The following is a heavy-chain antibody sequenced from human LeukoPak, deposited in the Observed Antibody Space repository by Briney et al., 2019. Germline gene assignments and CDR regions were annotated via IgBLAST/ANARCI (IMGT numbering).Heavy chain of an antibody. V-gene: IGHV3-7*01. CDR2: INQDGSEK. CDR1: GFTFSSYG. D-gene: IGHD1-14*01. CDR3: ARDSYRALEY. J-gene: IGHJ4*02. Sequence: PGRSLRLSCAASGFTFSSYGMHWVRQAPGMGLEWVAHINQDGSEKYYVDSVKGRFTISRDNAKNSLYLQMNSLRADDTAVYYCARDSYRALEYWGRGTLVTVSS.